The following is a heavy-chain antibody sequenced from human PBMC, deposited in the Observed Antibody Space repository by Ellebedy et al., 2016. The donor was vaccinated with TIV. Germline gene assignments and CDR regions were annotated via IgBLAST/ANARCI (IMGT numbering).Heavy chain of an antibody. V-gene: IGHV1-69*13. CDR2: INPIFGTA. J-gene: IGHJ2*01. D-gene: IGHD5-24*01. Sequence: AASVKVSCKASGGTFSSYAFSWVRQAPGQGLDWVGGINPIFGTASYPQRFQGRVTITADESTSTAYLELRGRRSQDTAVYYCASDRAPDGRNWFFDLWGRGTLVTVSS. CDR1: GGTFSSYA. CDR3: ASDRAPDGRNWFFDL.